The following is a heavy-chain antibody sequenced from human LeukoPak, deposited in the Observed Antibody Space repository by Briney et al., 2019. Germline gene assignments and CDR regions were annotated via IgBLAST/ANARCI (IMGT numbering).Heavy chain of an antibody. CDR3: ARGQGAEYYDFWSGYYTGAFDI. Sequence: SETLSLTCAVYGGSFSGYYWSWIRQPPGKGLEWIGEINHSGSTNYNPSLKKRVTISVDTSKNQFSLKLSSVTAADTAVYYCARGQGAEYYDFWSGYYTGAFDIWGQGTMVTVSS. CDR2: INHSGST. CDR1: GGSFSGYY. V-gene: IGHV4-34*01. D-gene: IGHD3-3*01. J-gene: IGHJ3*02.